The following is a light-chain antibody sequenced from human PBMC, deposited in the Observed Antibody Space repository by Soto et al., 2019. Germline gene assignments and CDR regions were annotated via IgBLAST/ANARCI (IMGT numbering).Light chain of an antibody. Sequence: QAVVTQEPSLTVSPGGTVTLTCGSSTGAVTSGHYPYWFQQKPGQAPRTLIYDTRNKHSWTPARFSGSLLGGKAALTLSGAQPEDEAEYYCLLSYSGARLVVFGGGTKVTVL. V-gene: IGLV7-46*01. CDR3: LLSYSGARLVV. CDR1: TGAVTSGHY. J-gene: IGLJ2*01. CDR2: DTR.